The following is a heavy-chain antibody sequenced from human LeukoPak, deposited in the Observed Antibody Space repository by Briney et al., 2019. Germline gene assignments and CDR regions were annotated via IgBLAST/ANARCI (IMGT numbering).Heavy chain of an antibody. CDR3: AKDSYSKGDY. Sequence: GGSLRLSCAASGFTFDTYVMNWVRQAPGKGLEWVSSIRRDGVSTYYADSVKGRFTISRDISKNTLYLQMNSLRAEDTGVYYCAKDSYSKGDYWGQGVLVTVSS. D-gene: IGHD5-18*01. V-gene: IGHV3-23*01. CDR2: IRRDGVST. J-gene: IGHJ4*02. CDR1: GFTFDTYV.